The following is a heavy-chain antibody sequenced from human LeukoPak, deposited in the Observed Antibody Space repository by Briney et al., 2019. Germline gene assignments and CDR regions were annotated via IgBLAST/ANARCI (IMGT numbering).Heavy chain of an antibody. CDR2: INPNSGGT. V-gene: IGHV1-2*02. J-gene: IGHJ3*02. CDR1: GYTFTGYY. Sequence: GASVKVSCKASGYTFTGYYMHWVRQAPGQGLEWMGWINPNSGGTNYAQKFQGRVTMTRGTSISTAYMELSRLRSDDTAVYYCARIRSQTLYYYDSSGYSDNDAFDIWGQGTMVTVSS. D-gene: IGHD3-22*01. CDR3: ARIRSQTLYYYDSSGYSDNDAFDI.